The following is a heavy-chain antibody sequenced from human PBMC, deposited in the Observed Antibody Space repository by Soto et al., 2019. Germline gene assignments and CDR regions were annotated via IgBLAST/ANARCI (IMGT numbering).Heavy chain of an antibody. CDR2: IIPIFGTA. V-gene: IGHV1-69*01. Sequence: QVQLVQSGAEVKKPGSSVKVSCKASGGTFSSYAISWVRQAPGQGLEWMGGIIPIFGTANYEQKFQGRVTITADESTSTAYMELSSLRSEDTAVYYCARGYCSGGSCYLSQNYYYGMDVWGQGTTVTVSS. CDR1: GGTFSSYA. J-gene: IGHJ6*02. CDR3: ARGYCSGGSCYLSQNYYYGMDV. D-gene: IGHD2-15*01.